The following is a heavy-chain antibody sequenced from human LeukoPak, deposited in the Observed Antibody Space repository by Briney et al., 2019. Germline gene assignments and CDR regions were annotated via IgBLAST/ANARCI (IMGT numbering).Heavy chain of an antibody. Sequence: EASVKVSCKASGYTFTNYYIHWVRQAPGQGLEWMGIINPSGDNTWYAQKFQGRVTMTRDMSTSTAYMELSSLRSEDTAVYYCARDTGSYGSGSSHDYWGQGTLVTVSS. V-gene: IGHV1-46*01. CDR1: GYTFTNYY. CDR2: INPSGDNT. CDR3: ARDTGSYGSGSSHDY. D-gene: IGHD3-10*01. J-gene: IGHJ4*02.